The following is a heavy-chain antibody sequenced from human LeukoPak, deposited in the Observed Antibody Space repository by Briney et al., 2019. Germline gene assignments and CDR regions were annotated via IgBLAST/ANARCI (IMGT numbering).Heavy chain of an antibody. J-gene: IGHJ3*02. D-gene: IGHD4-11*01. CDR2: IYYSGNT. CDR3: ARDPTHGAVDI. V-gene: IGHV4-59*01. CDR1: GGSISSYY. Sequence: SETLSLTCTVSGGSISSYYWSWIRQPPGKGLEWIGYIYYSGNTNYNPSLKSRVTISVDTSKNLFSLKLSSVTAADTAVYYCARDPTHGAVDIWGQGTMVTVSS.